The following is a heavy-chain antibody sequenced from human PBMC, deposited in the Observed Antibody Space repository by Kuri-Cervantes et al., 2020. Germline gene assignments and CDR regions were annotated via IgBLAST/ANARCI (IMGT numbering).Heavy chain of an antibody. Sequence: GGSLRLSCAASGFTFSSYSMNWVRQAPGKGLEWVSGISWNSGSIGYADSVKGRFTISRDNAKNSLYPQMNSLRAEDTALYYCAKAAGNWYYYYYMDVWGKGTTVTVSS. J-gene: IGHJ6*03. CDR1: GFTFSSYS. CDR3: AKAAGNWYYYYYMDV. CDR2: ISWNSGSI. V-gene: IGHV3-9*01. D-gene: IGHD6-13*01.